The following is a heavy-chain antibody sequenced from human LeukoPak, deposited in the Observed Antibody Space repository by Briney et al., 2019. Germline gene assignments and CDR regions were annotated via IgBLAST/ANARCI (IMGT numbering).Heavy chain of an antibody. V-gene: IGHV4-59*01. CDR1: HVSISTYY. CDR3: ARDIYGSGHGWFDT. J-gene: IGHJ5*02. D-gene: IGHD3-10*01. CDR2: IHYSGST. Sequence: SETLSLTCTVSHVSISTYYWSWIRQPPGKGLEWMEYIHYSGSTNYNPSLKSRVTISVDTSKRQLSLMLRSVTAADTAVYYCARDIYGSGHGWFDTWGQGRLVTVSS.